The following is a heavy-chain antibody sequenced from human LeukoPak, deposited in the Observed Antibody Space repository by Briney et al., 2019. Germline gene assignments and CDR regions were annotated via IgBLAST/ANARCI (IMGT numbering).Heavy chain of an antibody. CDR2: INAYNGDT. Sequence: GASVKVSCKASGYTFTNYGVSWVRRAPGQGLEWMGWINAYNGDTHYAQNLQGRLTMTTDTSTSMAFMELRSLRPDDTAVYFCARWGLVAPGIYYYYYMDVWGRGTTVTVSS. CDR1: GYTFTNYG. CDR3: ARWGLVAPGIYYYYYMDV. D-gene: IGHD2-2*01. V-gene: IGHV1-18*01. J-gene: IGHJ6*03.